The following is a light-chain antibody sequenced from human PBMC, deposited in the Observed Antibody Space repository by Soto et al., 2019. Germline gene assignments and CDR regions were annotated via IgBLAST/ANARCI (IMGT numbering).Light chain of an antibody. V-gene: IGKV3-11*01. CDR3: QQRSNWPPKIT. Sequence: EIVLTQSPATLSLSPGERATLFCRASQSVSSYLAGYQQKPGQAPRLLIYDASNRATGIPARFSGSGSGTDFTLTISSLEPEDFAVYYCQQRSNWPPKITFGQGTRLEIK. CDR2: DAS. J-gene: IGKJ5*01. CDR1: QSVSSY.